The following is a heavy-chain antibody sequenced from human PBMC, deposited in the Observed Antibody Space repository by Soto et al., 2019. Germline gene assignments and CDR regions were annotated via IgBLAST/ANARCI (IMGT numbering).Heavy chain of an antibody. Sequence: HPGGSLRLSCAASGFTFSSYGMHWVRQAPGKGLEWVAVISYDGSNKYYADSVKGRFTISRDNSKNTLYLQMNSLRAEDTAVYYSAKDNGLMGFFRDYIWGPKLWGQGTLVTVSS. CDR1: GFTFSSYG. J-gene: IGHJ4*02. CDR3: AKDNGLMGFFRDYIWGPKL. D-gene: IGHD3-16*01. V-gene: IGHV3-30*18. CDR2: ISYDGSNK.